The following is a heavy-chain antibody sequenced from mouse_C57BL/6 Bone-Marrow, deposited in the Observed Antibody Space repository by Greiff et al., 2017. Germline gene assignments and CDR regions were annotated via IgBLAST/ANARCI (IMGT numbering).Heavy chain of an antibody. V-gene: IGHV5-16*01. D-gene: IGHD1-1*01. Sequence: EVQLKESEGGLVQPGSSMKLSCTASGFTFSDYYMAWVRQVPEKGLEWVANINYDGSSTYYLDSLKSRFIISRDNAKNILYLQMSSLKSEDTATYYCAREYGSSYWYFDVWGTGTTVTVSS. CDR2: INYDGSST. CDR3: AREYGSSYWYFDV. CDR1: GFTFSDYY. J-gene: IGHJ1*03.